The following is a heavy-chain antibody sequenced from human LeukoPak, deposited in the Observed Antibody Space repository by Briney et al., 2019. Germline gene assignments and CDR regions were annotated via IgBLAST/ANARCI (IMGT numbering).Heavy chain of an antibody. Sequence: SETLSLTCTVSGGSISSYYWSWIRQPPGKGLEWIGYIYYSGSSNYNPSLKSRVTISVDTSKNQFSLRLSPVTAADTAVYYCAREAGSGYTIDYWGQGTLVTVSS. V-gene: IGHV4-59*01. J-gene: IGHJ4*02. CDR3: AREAGSGYTIDY. D-gene: IGHD3-22*01. CDR1: GGSISSYY. CDR2: IYYSGSS.